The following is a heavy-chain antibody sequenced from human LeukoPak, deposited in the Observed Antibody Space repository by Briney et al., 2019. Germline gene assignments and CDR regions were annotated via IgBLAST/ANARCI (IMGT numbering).Heavy chain of an antibody. V-gene: IGHV3-21*01. CDR2: ISSSSSYI. D-gene: IGHD3-22*01. CDR1: GFTFGSYS. J-gene: IGHJ4*02. CDR3: ARHFYDSSGYYYHGY. Sequence: GGSLRLSCAASGFTFGSYSMNWVRQAPGKGLEWVSSISSSSSYIYYADSVKGRFTISRDNAKNSLYLQMNSLRAEDTAVYYCARHFYDSSGYYYHGYWGQGTLVTVSS.